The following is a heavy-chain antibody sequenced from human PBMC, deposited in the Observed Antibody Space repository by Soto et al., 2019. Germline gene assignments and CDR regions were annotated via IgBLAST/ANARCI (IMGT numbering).Heavy chain of an antibody. Sequence: GESLKISCKGSGYSFTSYWIGWVRQMPGKGLEWMGIIYPGDSDTRYSPSFQGQVTISADKSISTAYLQWSSLKASDTAMYYCATSPDTPMVYFDSWGQGTLVTVPS. CDR3: ATSPDTPMVYFDS. CDR2: IYPGDSDT. J-gene: IGHJ4*02. V-gene: IGHV5-51*01. D-gene: IGHD5-18*01. CDR1: GYSFTSYW.